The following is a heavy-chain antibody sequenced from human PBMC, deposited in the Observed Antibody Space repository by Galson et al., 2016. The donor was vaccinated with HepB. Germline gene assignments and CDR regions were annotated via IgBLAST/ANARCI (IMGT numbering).Heavy chain of an antibody. V-gene: IGHV3-23*01. CDR1: GFTFDTHA. Sequence: SLRLSCAASGFTFDTHAMNWVRQAPGKGLEWVSAISGSGLKTDYADSVKGRFTIFRDNSKNTVSLQMSNLRVGDTAVHYCAKFQMAVTGNVGYFDYWGQGALVTVSS. J-gene: IGHJ4*02. CDR3: AKFQMAVTGNVGYFDY. CDR2: ISGSGLKT. D-gene: IGHD6-19*01.